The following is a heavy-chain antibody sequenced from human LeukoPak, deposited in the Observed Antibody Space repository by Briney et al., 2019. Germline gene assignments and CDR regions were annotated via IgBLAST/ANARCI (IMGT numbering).Heavy chain of an antibody. V-gene: IGHV3-53*01. CDR2: IYSGGST. Sequence: GGSLRLSCAVSGFTVSSYYMTWVRQAPGKGLEWVSVIYSGGSTYYADSVKGRFTISRDNSKNTLYLQMNSLRAEDTAVYYCATRSAYYTYYFDYWGQGTLVTVSS. J-gene: IGHJ4*02. CDR1: GFTVSSYY. CDR3: ATRSAYYTYYFDY. D-gene: IGHD3-22*01.